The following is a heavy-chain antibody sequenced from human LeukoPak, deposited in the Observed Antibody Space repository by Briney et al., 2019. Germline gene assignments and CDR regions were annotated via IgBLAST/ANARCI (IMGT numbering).Heavy chain of an antibody. J-gene: IGHJ5*02. CDR2: IIPIFGTA. D-gene: IGHD5-18*01. V-gene: IGHV1-69*13. CDR1: GGTFSSYA. Sequence: SVKVSCKASGGTFSSYAISWVRQAPGQGLEWMGGIIPIFGTANYAQKFQGRVTITADESTSTAYMELSSLRSEGTAVYYCARAGHSYGWDNWFDPWGQGTLVTVSS. CDR3: ARAGHSYGWDNWFDP.